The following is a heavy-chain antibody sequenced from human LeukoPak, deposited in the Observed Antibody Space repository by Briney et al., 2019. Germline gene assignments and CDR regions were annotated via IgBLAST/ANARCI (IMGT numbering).Heavy chain of an antibody. CDR3: ARALWFGELLLNDY. CDR1: GYTFTGYY. Sequence: ASVKVSSKASGYTFTGYYMHWVRQAPGQRLEWMGWINPNSGGTNYAQKFQGRVTMTRDTSISTAYMELSRLRSDDTAVYYCARALWFGELLLNDYWGQGTLVTVSS. CDR2: INPNSGGT. D-gene: IGHD3-10*01. J-gene: IGHJ4*02. V-gene: IGHV1-2*02.